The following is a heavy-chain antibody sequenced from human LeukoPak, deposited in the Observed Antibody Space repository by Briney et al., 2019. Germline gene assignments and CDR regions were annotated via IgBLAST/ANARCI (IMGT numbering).Heavy chain of an antibody. J-gene: IGHJ4*02. CDR3: ARDSGSGRPYYFDS. Sequence: GGSLRLSCAVSGFTFSTYSMTWVRQAPGKGLEWVSSISSGSRNTYYADSVKGRFTISRDNAKNSLYLQMNSLRAEDTAVYYCARDSGSGRPYYFDSWGQGTLVTVSS. CDR1: GFTFSTYS. V-gene: IGHV3-21*01. CDR2: ISSGSRNT. D-gene: IGHD3-10*01.